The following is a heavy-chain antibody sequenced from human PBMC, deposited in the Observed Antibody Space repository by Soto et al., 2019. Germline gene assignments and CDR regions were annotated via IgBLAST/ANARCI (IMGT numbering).Heavy chain of an antibody. CDR3: ARAAMIFGCSSTSCFNWFDP. CDR1: GGTFSSYA. CDR2: IIPIFGTA. V-gene: IGHV1-69*01. D-gene: IGHD2-2*01. Sequence: QVQLVQSGAEVKKPVSSVKVSCKASGGTFSSYAISWVRQAPGQGLEWMGGIIPIFGTANYAQKFQGRVTITADESTSTAYMELSSLRSEDTAVYYCARAAMIFGCSSTSCFNWFDPWGQGTLVTVSS. J-gene: IGHJ5*02.